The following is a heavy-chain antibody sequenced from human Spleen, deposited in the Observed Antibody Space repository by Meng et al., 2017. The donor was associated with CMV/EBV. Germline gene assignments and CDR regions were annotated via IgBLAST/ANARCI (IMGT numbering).Heavy chain of an antibody. J-gene: IGHJ4*02. D-gene: IGHD6-13*01. CDR3: ARDLGSSVGY. CDR2: ISYDGSKK. Sequence: LSCAASGFNFSSYAMHWGRQAQGKGLEWVAVISYDGSKKYYTDSVKGRFTISRDNSKNTLHLQVDSLRTEDTAVYYCARDLGSSVGYWGQGTLVTVSS. CDR1: GFNFSSYA. V-gene: IGHV3-30-3*01.